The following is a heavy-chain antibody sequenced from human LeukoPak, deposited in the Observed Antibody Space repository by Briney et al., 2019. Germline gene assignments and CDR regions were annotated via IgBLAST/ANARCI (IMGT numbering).Heavy chain of an antibody. CDR1: GGSISSYY. CDR2: INHSGST. Sequence: SETLSLTCTVSGGSISSYYWSWIRQSPGKGLECIGEINHSGSTNYNPSLKSRVTISVDTSKNQFSLKLSSVTAADTAVYYCARSTQDHWYFDLWGRGTLVTVSS. CDR3: ARSTQDHWYFDL. J-gene: IGHJ2*01. V-gene: IGHV4-34*01.